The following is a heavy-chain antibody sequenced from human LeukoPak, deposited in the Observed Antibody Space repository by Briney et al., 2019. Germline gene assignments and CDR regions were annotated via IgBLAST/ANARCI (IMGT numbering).Heavy chain of an antibody. D-gene: IGHD2-2*02. CDR3: ARGESAAIPY. CDR2: INSDGSST. Sequence: GGSLRLSCVASGFPFSSYWMSWVRQAPGKGLVWVSRINSDGSSTSYADSVKGRFTISRDNAKNTLYLQMNSLRAEDTAVYYCARGESAAIPYWGQGTLVTVSS. V-gene: IGHV3-74*01. CDR1: GFPFSSYW. J-gene: IGHJ4*02.